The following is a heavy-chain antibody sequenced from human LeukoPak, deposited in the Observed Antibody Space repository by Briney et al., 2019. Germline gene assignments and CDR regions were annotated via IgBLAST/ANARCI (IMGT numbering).Heavy chain of an antibody. J-gene: IGHJ6*02. V-gene: IGHV5-51*01. D-gene: IGHD5-12*01. CDR1: GYSFTSYW. CDR3: ARLRYGVLSSGPPQYYYGMDV. CDR2: IYPGDSDT. Sequence: HGESLKISCKGSGYSFTSYWIGWVRQMPGKGLEWMGIIYPGDSDTRYSPSFQGQVTISADKSISTAYLQWSSLKASDTAMYYCARLRYGVLSSGPPQYYYGMDVWGQGTTVTVSS.